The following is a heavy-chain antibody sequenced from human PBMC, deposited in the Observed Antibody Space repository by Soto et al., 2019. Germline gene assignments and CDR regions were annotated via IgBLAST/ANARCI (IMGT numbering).Heavy chain of an antibody. CDR3: ARRRGLTEFTGPWYKLEQ. CDR2: LFYTWTT. CDR1: GGSVFSSSSL. D-gene: IGHD1-1*01. V-gene: IGHV4-39*02. J-gene: IGHJ4*02. Sequence: PSETLSLTCTVTGGSVFSSSSLLVWVRQSPGKGLEWLGQLFYTWTTYYNPSLGSRITMSVDSSNSLFSLRLSSVTAADTALYYCARRRGLTEFTGPWYKLEQWGRGILVTVS.